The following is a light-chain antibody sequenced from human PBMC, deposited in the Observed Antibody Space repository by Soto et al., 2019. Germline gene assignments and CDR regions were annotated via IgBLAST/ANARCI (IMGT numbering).Light chain of an antibody. CDR1: QSLMHTDGYNY. CDR3: IRALQRPVT. V-gene: IGKV2-28*01. Sequence: IVMTQSPLSLPVTPGEPASISCRSSQSLMHTDGYNYLDCYLQKSGQSPQLLIYLGSNRAYRVPYRFSGSGSGTDFTLKILRGEDHDVGVYYFIRALQRPVTFGQGKRLEIK. J-gene: IGKJ5*01. CDR2: LGS.